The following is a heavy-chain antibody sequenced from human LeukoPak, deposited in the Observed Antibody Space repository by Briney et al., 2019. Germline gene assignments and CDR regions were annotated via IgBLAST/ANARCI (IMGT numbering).Heavy chain of an antibody. D-gene: IGHD6-13*01. Sequence: SETLSLTCTVSGYSISSGYYWGWIRQPPGKGLEWIGSIYHSGRTYYNPSLKSRVTISVDTSKNQFSLKRSSVTAAGTAVYYCAREGDSSSVGWFDPWGQGTLVTVSP. CDR2: IYHSGRT. CDR3: AREGDSSSVGWFDP. V-gene: IGHV4-38-2*02. J-gene: IGHJ5*02. CDR1: GYSISSGYY.